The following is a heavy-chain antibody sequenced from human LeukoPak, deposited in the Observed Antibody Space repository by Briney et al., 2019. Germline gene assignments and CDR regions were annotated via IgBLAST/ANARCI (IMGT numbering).Heavy chain of an antibody. Sequence: ASVKVSCKTCGYTFSNYDINWVRQATGQGLEWMAWMSPNSGNTGYSQKFQGRVTMTRNTSINTAYMELSSLRSEDTAVYYCARSRSMLRGVFYYYGMDVWGQGTTVTVSS. CDR2: MSPNSGNT. D-gene: IGHD3-10*01. CDR3: ARSRSMLRGVFYYYGMDV. J-gene: IGHJ6*02. V-gene: IGHV1-8*01. CDR1: GYTFSNYD.